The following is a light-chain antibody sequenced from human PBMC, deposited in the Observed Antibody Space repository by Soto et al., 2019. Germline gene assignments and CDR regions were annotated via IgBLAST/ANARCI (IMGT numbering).Light chain of an antibody. CDR1: QSVSSQ. Sequence: EIVLTQSPATLSLSPGERATLSCRASQSVSSQLAWYQQKPGQAPRLLIYDASNMATGIPARFRGSGSGTDFTLTISSLEPEDFAVYYCQQRGNWPSLTFGGGTKVEIK. CDR3: QQRGNWPSLT. J-gene: IGKJ4*01. CDR2: DAS. V-gene: IGKV3-11*01.